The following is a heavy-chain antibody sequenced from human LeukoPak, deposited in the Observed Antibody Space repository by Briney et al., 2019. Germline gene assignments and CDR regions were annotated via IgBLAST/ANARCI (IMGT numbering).Heavy chain of an antibody. CDR3: ARGNLEAYYFDY. Sequence: ASVKVSCKASGGTFSSYAISWVRQAPGQGLEWMGGIIPIFGTANYAQKFQGRVTITTDESTSTAYMELSSLRSEDTAVYYCARGNLEAYYFDYWGQGTLVTVSS. J-gene: IGHJ4*02. CDR2: IIPIFGTA. CDR1: GGTFSSYA. D-gene: IGHD1-14*01. V-gene: IGHV1-69*05.